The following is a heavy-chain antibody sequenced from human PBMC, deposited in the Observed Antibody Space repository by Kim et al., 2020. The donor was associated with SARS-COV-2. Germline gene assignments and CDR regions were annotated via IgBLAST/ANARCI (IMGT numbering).Heavy chain of an antibody. V-gene: IGHV4-59*08. CDR1: GGSISTYY. Sequence: SETLSLTCTVSGGSISTYYWSWLRQPPGKGLEWIGYIFYTGNTIYNPSLRNRLSISFDVPRNQFYLKVDSVTAADTAMYYCARLDYDFLTGLQIDYWGRGTRVTVSS. J-gene: IGHJ4*02. CDR3: ARLDYDFLTGLQIDY. D-gene: IGHD3-9*01. CDR2: IFYTGNT.